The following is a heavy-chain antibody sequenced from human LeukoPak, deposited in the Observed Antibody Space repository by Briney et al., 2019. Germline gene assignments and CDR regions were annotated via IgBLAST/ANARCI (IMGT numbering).Heavy chain of an antibody. CDR1: GGSYSGYY. CDR3: ARGQGTVTTH. D-gene: IGHD4-17*01. J-gene: IGHJ4*02. Sequence: SETLSLTCAVYGGSYSGYYWSWIRQPPGKGLEWIGEINHSGSTNYNPSLKSRVTISLDTSKNQFPLKLSSVTAADTAVYYCARGQGTVTTHWGQGTLVTVSS. V-gene: IGHV4-34*01. CDR2: INHSGST.